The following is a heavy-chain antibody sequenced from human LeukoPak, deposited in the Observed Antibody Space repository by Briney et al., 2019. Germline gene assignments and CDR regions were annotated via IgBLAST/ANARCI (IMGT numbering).Heavy chain of an antibody. D-gene: IGHD2-2*01. V-gene: IGHV5-51*01. CDR1: GYSFTTYW. CDR3: VRLGPTVVARPTAMLKSYYMDV. CDR2: ICPGNSET. J-gene: IGHJ6*03. Sequence: GESLKISCKASGYSFTTYWIGWVRQMPGKGLEWMGIICPGNSETRYSPSFQGQVTISADKSIRTAYLQWSSLKASDTAMFHCVRLGPTVVARPTAMLKSYYMDVWGKGTTVTVSS.